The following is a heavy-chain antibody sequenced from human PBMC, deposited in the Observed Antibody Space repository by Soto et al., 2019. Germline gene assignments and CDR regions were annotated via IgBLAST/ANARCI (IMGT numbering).Heavy chain of an antibody. CDR3: ARFGWELRYYYYGMDV. CDR2: IYYSGST. J-gene: IGHJ6*02. D-gene: IGHD1-26*01. Sequence: QVQLQESGPGLVKPSETLSLTCTVSGGSISSYYWSWIRQPPGKGLEWIGYIYYSGSTNYNPSLKSRVTISVDTSKNQFSLKLSSVTAADTAVYYCARFGWELRYYYYGMDVWGQGTTVTVSS. V-gene: IGHV4-59*01. CDR1: GGSISSYY.